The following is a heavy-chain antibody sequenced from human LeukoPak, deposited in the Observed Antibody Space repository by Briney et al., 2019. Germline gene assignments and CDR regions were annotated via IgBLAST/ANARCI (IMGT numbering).Heavy chain of an antibody. D-gene: IGHD1-26*01. CDR3: AKEPREWELPDY. CDR2: IRYDGSNK. Sequence: GGSLRLSCAASGFSFSTYGMHWVRQAPDKGLEWVAFIRYDGSNKYYADSVKGRFTISRDNSRNTLYLQMNSLRVEDTAVYYCAKEPREWELPDYWGQGTLVTVSS. J-gene: IGHJ4*02. CDR1: GFSFSTYG. V-gene: IGHV3-30*02.